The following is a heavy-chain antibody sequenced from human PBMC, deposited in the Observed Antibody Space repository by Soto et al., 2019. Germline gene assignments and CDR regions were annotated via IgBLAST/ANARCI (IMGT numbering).Heavy chain of an antibody. CDR1: GYPFIDSY. J-gene: IGHJ6*02. CDR3: ARAIFYNLYCYSAIDV. CDR2: IHPNGGDT. Sequence: GASVKVSCKASGYPFIDSYLHWVRQAPGQGLEWMGGIHPNGGDTISAQKFQGRVTLTRDKSINTAYMELSRLTSEDTAVYFCARAIFYNLYCYSAIDVWGQGNTVTVSS. V-gene: IGHV1-2*02. D-gene: IGHD2-15*01.